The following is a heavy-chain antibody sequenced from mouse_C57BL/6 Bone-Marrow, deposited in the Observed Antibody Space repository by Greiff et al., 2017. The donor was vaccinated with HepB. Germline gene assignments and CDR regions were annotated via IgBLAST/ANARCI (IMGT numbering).Heavy chain of an antibody. Sequence: QVQLQQSGAELARPGASVKLSCKASGYTFTSYGISWVKQRTGQGLEWIGEIYPRSGNTYYNEKFKGKATLTADKSSSTAYMELRSLTSEASAVYFCARWAACYSRFAYWGQGPLVTVSA. V-gene: IGHV1-81*01. D-gene: IGHD2-12*01. CDR1: GYTFTSYG. J-gene: IGHJ3*01. CDR2: IYPRSGNT. CDR3: ARWAACYSRFAY.